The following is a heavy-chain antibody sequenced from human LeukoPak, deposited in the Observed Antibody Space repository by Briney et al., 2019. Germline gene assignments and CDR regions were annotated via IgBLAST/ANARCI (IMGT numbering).Heavy chain of an antibody. V-gene: IGHV3-30*18. CDR3: AKALVVVPAARVAEGGGMDV. D-gene: IGHD2-2*01. J-gene: IGHJ6*02. CDR2: ISYDGSNK. Sequence: GGSLRLSCAASGFTFSSYGMHWVRQAPGKGLEWVAVISYDGSNKYYADSVKGRFTISRDNSKNTLYLQMNSLRAEDTAVYYCAKALVVVPAARVAEGGGMDVWGQGTTVTVSS. CDR1: GFTFSSYG.